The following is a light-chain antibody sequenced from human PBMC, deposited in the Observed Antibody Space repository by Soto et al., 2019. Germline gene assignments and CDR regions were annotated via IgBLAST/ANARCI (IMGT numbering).Light chain of an antibody. J-gene: IGKJ2*01. CDR2: DAS. Sequence: DLPMTQSPSTLSASVGDRVTITCRASQSISSWLAWYQQKPGKAPQLLIYDASSLESGVPSRFSGSGSGTEFTLTISSLQPDEFTTYYCQQYNSFRYTFGQGTKLEIK. CDR1: QSISSW. CDR3: QQYNSFRYT. V-gene: IGKV1-5*01.